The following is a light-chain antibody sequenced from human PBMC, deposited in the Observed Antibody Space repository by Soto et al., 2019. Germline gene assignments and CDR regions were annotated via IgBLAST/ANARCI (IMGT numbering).Light chain of an antibody. CDR3: TSYVGSDIWV. CDR1: SSDVGAYKY. CDR2: EVS. J-gene: IGLJ3*02. Sequence: QSVLTQPPSASGSPGQSVTISCTGTSSDVGAYKYVSWYQQYPGQAPKLMIYEVSKRPSGVPDRFSGSKSGNTASLTVSGLRAEDEADYYCTSYVGSDIWVFGGGTKLTVL. V-gene: IGLV2-8*01.